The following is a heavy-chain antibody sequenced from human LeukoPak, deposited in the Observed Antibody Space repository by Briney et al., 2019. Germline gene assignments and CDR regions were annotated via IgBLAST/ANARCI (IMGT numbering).Heavy chain of an antibody. D-gene: IGHD4-17*01. CDR3: ARGVGTVTYFDH. Sequence: PGGSLRLSCAASGFTFSSYDMHWVRQATGKGLEWVSAIGTAGDTYYPGSVKGRFTISRENAKNSLYLQMNSLRAGDTAVYYCARGVGTVTYFDHWGQGTLVTVSS. V-gene: IGHV3-13*01. J-gene: IGHJ4*02. CDR1: GFTFSSYD. CDR2: IGTAGDT.